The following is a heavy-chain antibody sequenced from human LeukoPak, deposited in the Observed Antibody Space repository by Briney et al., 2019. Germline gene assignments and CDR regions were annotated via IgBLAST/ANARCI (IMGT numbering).Heavy chain of an antibody. V-gene: IGHV4-59*01. CDR1: GGSISSYY. CDR3: ARNAYYDILTGYYPFDP. CDR2: IYYSGST. D-gene: IGHD3-9*01. Sequence: PSETLSLTCTVSGGSISSYYWSWIRQPPGKGLEWIGYIYYSGSTNYNPSLKSRVTISVDTSKNQFSLKLNSVTAADTAVYYCARNAYYDILTGYYPFDPWGQGTLVTVSS. J-gene: IGHJ5*02.